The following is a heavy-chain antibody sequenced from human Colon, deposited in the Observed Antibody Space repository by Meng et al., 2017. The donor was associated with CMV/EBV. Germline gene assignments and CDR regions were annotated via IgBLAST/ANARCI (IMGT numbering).Heavy chain of an antibody. J-gene: IGHJ4*02. CDR1: DFKFTTYA. CDR2: ISGDGGTT. V-gene: IGHV3-23*01. Sequence: GESLKISCVVSDFKFTTYAMSWVRQAPGQGLQWVAAISGDGGTTHYADSVKGRFTISRDHARNTLYLHLTSLRADDTAVYFCAKLGADSSHWGQGTLVTSPQ. CDR3: AKLGADSSH.